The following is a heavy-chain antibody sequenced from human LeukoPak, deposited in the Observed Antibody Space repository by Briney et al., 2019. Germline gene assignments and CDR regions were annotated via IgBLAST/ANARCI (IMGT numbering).Heavy chain of an antibody. CDR2: IYTSGST. J-gene: IGHJ4*02. Sequence: SETLSLTCTVSGGSISSTCYDWYWIRQPAGKGLEWIGHIYTSGSTNYNPSPKSRVTISVDTSKNQFSLKLTSVTAADTAVYYCTKGRGIWGQGTLVTVSS. V-gene: IGHV4-61*09. CDR1: GGSISSTCYD. D-gene: IGHD3-10*01. CDR3: TKGRGI.